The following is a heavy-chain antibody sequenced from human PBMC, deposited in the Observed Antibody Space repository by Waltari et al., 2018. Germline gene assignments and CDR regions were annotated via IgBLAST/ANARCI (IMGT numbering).Heavy chain of an antibody. V-gene: IGHV3-74*01. CDR1: GFIFSTYW. CDR2: IDKGDGSCT. J-gene: IGHJ6*04. Sequence: EVQLVESGGGLVQPGGSLRLSCEASGFIFSTYWMHWVRQAPGKGLVWVSRIDKGDGSCTSYADSVKGRFTISRDNAKNTLYLQMNSLRAEDTGVYYCARDHYYSKDVWGTGTTVTVSS. CDR3: ARDHYYSKDV.